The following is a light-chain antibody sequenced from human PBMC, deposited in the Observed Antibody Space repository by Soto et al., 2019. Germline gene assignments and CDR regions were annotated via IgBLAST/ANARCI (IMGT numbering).Light chain of an antibody. CDR1: QSFNYW. V-gene: IGKV1-5*03. CDR2: KTS. Sequence: DIQMTQSPSTLSASVGDGVTITCRASQSFNYWLAWYQQKPGKAPKLLIYKTSRLETGVPSRLSGSGSGTEVTLTISSLQPDDFATSYCQQYNSYPWTFGQGTKVEIK. CDR3: QQYNSYPWT. J-gene: IGKJ1*01.